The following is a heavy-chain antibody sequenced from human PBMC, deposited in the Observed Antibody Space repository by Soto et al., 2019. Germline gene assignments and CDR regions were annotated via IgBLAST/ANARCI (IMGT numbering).Heavy chain of an antibody. CDR3: ARSHDSSPGGLDV. CDR2: ISYSGTT. J-gene: IGHJ6*02. V-gene: IGHV4-59*01. Sequence: PSETLSLTCTISGGSINSYYWSWIRQPPGKRLEWLGYISYSGTTNYYPSLSSRVTISKDTSKNQFSLKLSSVTAADTAVYFCARSHDSSPGGLDVWGQGTTVTVSS. D-gene: IGHD3-22*01. CDR1: GGSINSYY.